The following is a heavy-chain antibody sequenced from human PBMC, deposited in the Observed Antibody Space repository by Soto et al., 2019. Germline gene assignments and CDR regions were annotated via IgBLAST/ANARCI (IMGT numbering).Heavy chain of an antibody. CDR1: GFTFSSYA. Sequence: GGSLRLSCAASGFTFSSYAMSWVRQAPGKGLEWVSAISGSGGSTYYADSVKGRFTISRDNSKNTLYLQMNSLRAEDTAVYYCEKAAYYGSGIAWFDPWGQGTLVTVSS. V-gene: IGHV3-23*01. D-gene: IGHD3-10*01. CDR3: EKAAYYGSGIAWFDP. J-gene: IGHJ5*02. CDR2: ISGSGGST.